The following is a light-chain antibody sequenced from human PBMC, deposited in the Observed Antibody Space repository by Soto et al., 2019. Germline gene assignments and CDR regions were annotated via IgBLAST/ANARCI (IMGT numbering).Light chain of an antibody. V-gene: IGKV1-33*01. CDR1: QDISNY. Sequence: DIPMTQSPSSLSASVGDRVTITCQASQDISNYLNWYQQKPGKAPKLLIYDASNLETGVPSRFSGSGSGTDFTFTISSLQPEDIATYYCQQYDNLLTFGGGTTLEIK. CDR3: QQYDNLLT. J-gene: IGKJ4*01. CDR2: DAS.